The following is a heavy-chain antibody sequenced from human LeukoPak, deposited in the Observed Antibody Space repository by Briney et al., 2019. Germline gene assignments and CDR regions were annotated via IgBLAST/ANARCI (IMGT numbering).Heavy chain of an antibody. CDR2: INSDGINT. CDR1: GFTFSNYW. D-gene: IGHD3-22*01. Sequence: PGGSLRLSCAASGFTFSNYWIHWVRQAPGQGLVRVSRINSDGINTSYADSVKGRFTISRDNAKNTLNLQMNSLRAEDTAVYYCARDLGQYYDTSDNWFDPWGQGTLVTVSS. J-gene: IGHJ5*02. CDR3: ARDLGQYYDTSDNWFDP. V-gene: IGHV3-74*01.